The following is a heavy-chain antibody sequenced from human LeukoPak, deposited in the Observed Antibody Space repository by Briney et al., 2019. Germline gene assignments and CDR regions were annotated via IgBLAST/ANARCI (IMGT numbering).Heavy chain of an antibody. CDR2: IYYSGST. CDR1: GGSISSSSYY. CDR3: ARQSTADV. J-gene: IGHJ6*04. D-gene: IGHD2-2*01. Sequence: SETLSLTCTVSGGSISSSSYYWGWIRRPPGKGLEWIGSIYYSGSTYYNPSLKSRVTISVDTSKNQFSLKLSSVTAADTAVYYCARQSTADVWGKGTTVTVSS. V-gene: IGHV4-39*01.